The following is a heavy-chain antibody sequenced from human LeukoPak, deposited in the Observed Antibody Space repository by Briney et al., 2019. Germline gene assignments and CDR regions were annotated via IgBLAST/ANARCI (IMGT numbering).Heavy chain of an antibody. CDR3: ASMDV. CDR2: IYDRGIT. V-gene: IGHV4-61*01. CDR1: GGSVSSGSYY. Sequence: SETLSLTCTVSGGSVSSGSYYWSWIRQSPGKGLEWIGYIYDRGITDYNPSLRSRVTISVDTSKNQFSLKLSSVTAADTAVYYCASMDVWGQGTTVTVSS. J-gene: IGHJ6*02.